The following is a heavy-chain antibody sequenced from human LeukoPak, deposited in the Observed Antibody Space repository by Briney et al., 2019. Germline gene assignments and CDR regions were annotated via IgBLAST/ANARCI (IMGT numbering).Heavy chain of an antibody. Sequence: GESLNISCKGSGYTFTSYWIAWVRQMPGKGLEWMGIIYPGDSDTRYSPSFQGQVTISADKSISTAYLQWSSLKASDTAMYYCTRVYGYYVDYWGPGTLVTVSS. CDR3: TRVYGYYVDY. D-gene: IGHD5-18*01. V-gene: IGHV5-51*01. J-gene: IGHJ4*02. CDR1: GYTFTSYW. CDR2: IYPGDSDT.